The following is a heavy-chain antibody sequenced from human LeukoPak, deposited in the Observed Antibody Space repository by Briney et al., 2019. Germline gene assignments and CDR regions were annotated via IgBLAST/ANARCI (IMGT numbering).Heavy chain of an antibody. V-gene: IGHV1-46*01. J-gene: IGHJ4*02. CDR2: INPSGGST. Sequence: ASVKVSCKASGYTFTSCYMHWVRQAPGQGLEWMGIINPSGGSTTYAQKFQGRVTMTRDTSTSTVYMELSSLRSEDTAVYYCARTGLWDSSNYYYDAWGQGTLVTVSS. D-gene: IGHD3-22*01. CDR1: GYTFTSCY. CDR3: ARTGLWDSSNYYYDA.